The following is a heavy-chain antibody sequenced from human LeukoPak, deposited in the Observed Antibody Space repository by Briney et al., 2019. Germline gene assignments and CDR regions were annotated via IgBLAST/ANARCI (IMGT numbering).Heavy chain of an antibody. CDR2: IYYSGST. Sequence: SETLSLTCTVSGGSISSYYWSWIRQPPGKGLEWIGYIYYSGSTNYNPSLKSRVTISVDTSKNQFSLKLSSVTAADTAVYYCARDLKSLGMDVWGQGTTVTVSS. CDR1: GGSISSYY. J-gene: IGHJ6*02. CDR3: ARDLKSLGMDV. V-gene: IGHV4-59*01.